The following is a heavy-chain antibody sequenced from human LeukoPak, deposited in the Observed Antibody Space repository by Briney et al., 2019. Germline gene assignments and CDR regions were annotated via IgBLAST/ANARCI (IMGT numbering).Heavy chain of an antibody. D-gene: IGHD7-27*01. V-gene: IGHV4-59*01. Sequence: PSETLPLTCTVSGGSLSSYYWSWIRQPPGKGLEWIGYIYYSGSTNYNPSLKSRVTISVDTSKNQFSLKLSSVTAADRAVYYCARAYWGTEDYFDYWGQGTLVTVSS. CDR1: GGSLSSYY. J-gene: IGHJ4*02. CDR2: IYYSGST. CDR3: ARAYWGTEDYFDY.